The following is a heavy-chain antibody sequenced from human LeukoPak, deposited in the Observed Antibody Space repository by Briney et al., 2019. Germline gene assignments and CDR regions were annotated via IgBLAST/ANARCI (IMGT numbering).Heavy chain of an antibody. J-gene: IGHJ4*02. CDR3: AKAIRGWYGDY. D-gene: IGHD6-19*01. CDR2: ISGSGGST. CDR1: GVTFSNAW. V-gene: IGHV3-23*01. Sequence: GGSLRLSCAASGVTFSNAWMNWVRQAPGKGPEWVSAISGSGGSTYYADSVKGRFTISRDNSKNTLYLQMNSLRAEDTAVYYCAKAIRGWYGDYWGQGTLVTVSS.